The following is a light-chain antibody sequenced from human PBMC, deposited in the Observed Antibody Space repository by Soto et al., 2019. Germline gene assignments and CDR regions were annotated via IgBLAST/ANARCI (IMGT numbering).Light chain of an antibody. V-gene: IGLV2-14*01. Sequence: QSALTQPASVSGSPGQSITISCAGTSSDVGCYMYVSWYQQHPGKAPKLIIYDVYNRPSGVSNRFSGSKSGNTASLTISGLQAEDEAAYYCTSYTSTSTPYVFGGGTKVTVL. J-gene: IGLJ1*01. CDR2: DVY. CDR1: SSDVGCYMY. CDR3: TSYTSTSTPYV.